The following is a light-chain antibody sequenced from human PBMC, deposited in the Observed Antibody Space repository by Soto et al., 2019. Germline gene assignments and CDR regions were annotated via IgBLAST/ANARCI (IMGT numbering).Light chain of an antibody. CDR1: QTISSW. V-gene: IGKV1-5*03. J-gene: IGKJ1*01. CDR3: QHYNSYSEA. CDR2: KAS. Sequence: SQMTHSPSTLSGSVGDRVTITVGASQTISSWLAWYQQKPGKAPKLLIYKASTLKSGVPSRFSGSGSGTEFTLTISSLQPDDFATYYCQHYNSYSEAFGQGTKVDIK.